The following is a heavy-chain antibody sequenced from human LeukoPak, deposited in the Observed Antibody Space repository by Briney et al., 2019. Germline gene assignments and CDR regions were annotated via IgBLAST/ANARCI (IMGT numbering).Heavy chain of an antibody. V-gene: IGHV3-30*18. J-gene: IGHJ4*02. CDR2: ISYDGSNK. D-gene: IGHD2/OR15-2a*01. Sequence: GRSLRLSCAASGFTFSSYGMQWVRQAPGKGLEWVAVISYDGSNKFYADSVKGRFTISRDNSKNTLYLQMNSLRAEDTAVYYCAKERTRISFFDYWGQGTLVTVSS. CDR3: AKERTRISFFDY. CDR1: GFTFSSYG.